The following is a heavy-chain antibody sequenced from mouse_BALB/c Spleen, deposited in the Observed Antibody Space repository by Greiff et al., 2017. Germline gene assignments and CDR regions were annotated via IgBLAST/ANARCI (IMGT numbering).Heavy chain of an antibody. CDR1: GYTFTSYW. CDR2: IYPGSGST. V-gene: IGHV1S22*01. Sequence: LKQPGSELVRPGASVKLSCKASGYTFTSYWMHWVKQRPGQGLEWIGNIYPGSGSTNYDEKFKSKATLTVDTSSSTAYMQLSSLTSEDSAVYYCTRGNYRSYFDYWGQGTTLTVSS. D-gene: IGHD2-14*01. J-gene: IGHJ2*01. CDR3: TRGNYRSYFDY.